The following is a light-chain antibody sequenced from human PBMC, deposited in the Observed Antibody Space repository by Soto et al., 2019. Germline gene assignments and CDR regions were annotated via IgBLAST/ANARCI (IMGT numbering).Light chain of an antibody. V-gene: IGKV3D-15*01. CDR2: GAS. J-gene: IGKJ1*01. Sequence: EIMLTQSPATLSVSPEERATLSCRASQSVGSNLAWYQQKPGQAPRLLIYGASTRATGIPARFSGSGSGTEFTLTISSLQSEDFAVYYCQQYSNWPRTFGQGSNVDI. CDR1: QSVGSN. CDR3: QQYSNWPRT.